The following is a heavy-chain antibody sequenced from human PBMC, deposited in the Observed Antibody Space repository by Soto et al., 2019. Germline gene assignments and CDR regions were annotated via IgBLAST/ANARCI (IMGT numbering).Heavy chain of an antibody. V-gene: IGHV3-30*18. CDR3: AKDGRPSYYYGMDV. J-gene: IGHJ6*02. D-gene: IGHD6-25*01. Sequence: QVQLVESGGGVVQPGRSLRLSCAASGFTFSSYGMHWVRQAPGKGLEWVAVISYDGSNKYYADSVKGRFTISRDNSKNKLYLRMNSLRAEDTAVYYCAKDGRPSYYYGMDVWGQGTPVTVSS. CDR1: GFTFSSYG. CDR2: ISYDGSNK.